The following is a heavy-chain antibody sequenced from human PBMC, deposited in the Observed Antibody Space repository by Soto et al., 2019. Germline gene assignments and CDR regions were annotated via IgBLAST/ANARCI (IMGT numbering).Heavy chain of an antibody. D-gene: IGHD4-17*01. CDR1: GGSISSSSHH. J-gene: IGHJ5*02. CDR3: ARDGSSPPEKVLFPGDYAPHWFDP. Sequence: PSETLSLTCPVSGGSISSSSHHWVWIRQTPGKGLEWIGSIFYTGSTNYNSSLKSRLSISVDTSKNQFSLKLSSVTAADTAVYYCARDGSSPPEKVLFPGDYAPHWFDPWGQGTLVTVSS. V-gene: IGHV4-39*07. CDR2: IFYTGST.